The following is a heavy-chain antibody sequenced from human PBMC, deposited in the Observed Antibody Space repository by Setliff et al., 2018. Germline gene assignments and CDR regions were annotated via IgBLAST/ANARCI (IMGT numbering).Heavy chain of an antibody. CDR2: INPHASEK. CDR3: LGAGTCSY. CDR1: GLSYINCW. D-gene: IGHD3-10*02. J-gene: IGHJ4*02. Sequence: GGSLRLSCSASGLSYINCWVSWVRQAPGKGLEWLASINPHASEKYYVDSVKGRFTISRDNAKNSLSLQMNSLRTEDTAVYYCLGAGTCSYWGQGTLVTVSS. V-gene: IGHV3-7*01.